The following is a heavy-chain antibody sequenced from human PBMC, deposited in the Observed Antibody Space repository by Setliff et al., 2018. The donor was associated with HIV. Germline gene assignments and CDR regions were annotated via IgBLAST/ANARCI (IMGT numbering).Heavy chain of an antibody. J-gene: IGHJ4*02. D-gene: IGHD6-19*01. CDR1: GYTFRANY. CDR2: INPFTGGT. V-gene: IGHV1-2*02. Sequence: ASVKVSCKASGYTFRANYIHWVRQAPGQGLVWMGWINPFTGGTNYAQKFQGRVTMTRDTSINTVYMELSSLKSDDTAVYYCARTLYSSFSSFDYWGQGTLVTVSS. CDR3: ARTLYSSFSSFDY.